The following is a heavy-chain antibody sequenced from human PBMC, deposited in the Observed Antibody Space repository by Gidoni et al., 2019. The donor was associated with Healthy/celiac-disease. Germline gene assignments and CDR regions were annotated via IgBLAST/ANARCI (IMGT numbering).Heavy chain of an antibody. Sequence: QVQLVESGGGLVKPGGSLRLSCAASGFTFSDYYMSWIRQAPGKGLEWVSYISSSSSYTNYADSVKGRFTISRDNAKNSLYLQMNSLRAEDTAVYYCARVSVRIDGASDAFDIWGQGTMVTVSS. CDR2: ISSSSSYT. CDR1: GFTFSDYY. CDR3: ARVSVRIDGASDAFDI. J-gene: IGHJ3*02. V-gene: IGHV3-11*05. D-gene: IGHD1-26*01.